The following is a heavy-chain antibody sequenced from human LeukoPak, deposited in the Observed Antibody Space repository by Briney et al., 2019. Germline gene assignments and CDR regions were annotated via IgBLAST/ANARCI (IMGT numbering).Heavy chain of an antibody. CDR2: IRSNSGST. Sequence: PGGSLRLSCAASGFTFSSHTMSWVRQTPGKGLEWVSGIRSNSGSTYYADSVKGRFTISSDNSRNTLYLQMNSLRAEDTAVYYCAKDIANDGGNSIDYWGQGTLVTVSS. CDR1: GFTFSSHT. V-gene: IGHV3-23*01. CDR3: AKDIANDGGNSIDY. D-gene: IGHD4-23*01. J-gene: IGHJ4*02.